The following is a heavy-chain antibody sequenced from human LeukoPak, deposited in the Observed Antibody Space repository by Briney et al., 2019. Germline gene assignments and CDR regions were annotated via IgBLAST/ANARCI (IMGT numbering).Heavy chain of an antibody. CDR1: GGSFSGYY. V-gene: IGHV4-34*01. CDR3: ARGGRYYGSGSYRRYNWFDP. J-gene: IGHJ5*02. Sequence: SETLSLTCAVYGGSFSGYYWSWIRQPPGKGLEWIGEINHSGSTNYNPSLKSRVTISVDTSKNQFSLKLSSVTAADTAVYYCARGGRYYGSGSYRRYNWFDPWGQGTLVTVSS. CDR2: INHSGST. D-gene: IGHD3-10*01.